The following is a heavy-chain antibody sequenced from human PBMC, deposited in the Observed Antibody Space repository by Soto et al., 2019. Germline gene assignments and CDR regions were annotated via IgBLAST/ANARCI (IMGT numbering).Heavy chain of an antibody. Sequence: GGSLRLSCAASGFTFSSYGMHWVRQAPGKGLEWVAVIWYDGSNKYYADSVKGRFTISRDNSKNTLYLQMNSLRAEDTAVYYCARSLAGITGTTLDYWGQGTLVTVSS. CDR1: GFTFSSYG. D-gene: IGHD1-7*01. J-gene: IGHJ4*02. V-gene: IGHV3-33*01. CDR3: ARSLAGITGTTLDY. CDR2: IWYDGSNK.